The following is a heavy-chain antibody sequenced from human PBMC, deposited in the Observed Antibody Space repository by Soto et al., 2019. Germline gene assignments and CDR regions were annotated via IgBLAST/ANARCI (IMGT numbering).Heavy chain of an antibody. V-gene: IGHV3-53*02. CDR1: GFTVSGNY. D-gene: IGHD2-15*01. J-gene: IGHJ4*02. Sequence: EVQLLETGGGLIQPGGSLRLSCAASGFTVSGNYMSWVRQAPGQGLEWVSVIYNGGGTYYADSVKGRFTISRDNSKNTLYLQMKSLRAEGTTVYYCARTRIRSYDYWGQGTLVSVSS. CDR2: IYNGGGT. CDR3: ARTRIRSYDY.